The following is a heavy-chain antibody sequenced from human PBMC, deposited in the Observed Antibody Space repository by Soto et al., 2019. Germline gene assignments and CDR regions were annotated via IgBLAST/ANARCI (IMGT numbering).Heavy chain of an antibody. CDR1: GYTFNSYA. J-gene: IGHJ6*02. CDR2: INAGNGNT. V-gene: IGHV1-3*01. CDR3: ARDGGSHTLYYGMDF. Sequence: GASAKGSCKDSGYTFNSYAMQWVRPAPGKRLEWMGWINAGNGNTKYSQKFQGRVTITRDTSASTAYMELSSLRSEDTAVYYCARDGGSHTLYYGMDFWGQGTMVTVSS.